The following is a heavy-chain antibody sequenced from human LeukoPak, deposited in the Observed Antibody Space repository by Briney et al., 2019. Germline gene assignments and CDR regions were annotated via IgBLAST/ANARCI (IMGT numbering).Heavy chain of an antibody. CDR2: ISGSGGST. Sequence: PGGSLRLSCAASGFTFSSYAMSWVRQAPGKGLEWVSGISGSGGSTYYADSVKGRFTISRDNSKNTLYLQMNSLRAEDTAVYYCARAIPGYCTNGVCRYYFDYWGQGTLVTVSS. V-gene: IGHV3-23*01. CDR1: GFTFSSYA. D-gene: IGHD2-8*01. J-gene: IGHJ4*02. CDR3: ARAIPGYCTNGVCRYYFDY.